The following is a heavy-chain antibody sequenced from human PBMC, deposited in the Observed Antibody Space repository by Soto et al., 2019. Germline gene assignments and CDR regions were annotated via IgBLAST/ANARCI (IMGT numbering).Heavy chain of an antibody. CDR3: AKAGTIRGAYGSGSYARWDYFDY. CDR2: ISGSGGST. CDR1: GFTFSSYA. V-gene: IGHV3-23*01. Sequence: GGSLRLSCAASGFTFSSYAMSWVRQAPGKGLEWVSAISGSGGSTYYADSVKGRFTISRDNSKNTLYLQMNSLRAEDTAVYYCAKAGTIRGAYGSGSYARWDYFDYWGQGTLVTVSS. D-gene: IGHD3-10*01. J-gene: IGHJ4*02.